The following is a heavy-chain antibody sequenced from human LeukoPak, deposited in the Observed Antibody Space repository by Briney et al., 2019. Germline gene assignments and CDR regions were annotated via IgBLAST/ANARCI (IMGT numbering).Heavy chain of an antibody. Sequence: PGGSLRLSCVDSGFTFSSNWMSWVRQAPGKGLEWVAVIWYDGSNKYYADSVKGRFTISRDNSKNTLYLQMNSLRAEDTAVYYCAKDGDIVVVPAASYYFDYWGQGTLVTVSS. CDR3: AKDGDIVVVPAASYYFDY. D-gene: IGHD2-2*01. CDR1: GFTFSSNW. V-gene: IGHV3-33*06. J-gene: IGHJ4*02. CDR2: IWYDGSNK.